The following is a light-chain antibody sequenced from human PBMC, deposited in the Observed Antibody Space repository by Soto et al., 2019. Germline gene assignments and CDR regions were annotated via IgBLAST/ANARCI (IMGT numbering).Light chain of an antibody. CDR3: QQSYSYLIT. CDR2: DVS. V-gene: IGKV1-5*01. J-gene: IGKJ5*01. CDR1: QRISGW. Sequence: EIQMTESPATRSASVVDTFTNTCLASQRISGWLAWHQQKPGKAPKLLIYDVSALKRGVPPRFSGSGYGTELTITISSMQTEDFETYYCQQSYSYLITFGQGTRLEI.